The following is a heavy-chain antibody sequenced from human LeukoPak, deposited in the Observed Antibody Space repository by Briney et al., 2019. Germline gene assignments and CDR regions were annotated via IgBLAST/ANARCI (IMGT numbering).Heavy chain of an antibody. Sequence: GGSLRLSCAASGFTFSSYNMNWVRQAPGKGLEWVSSISSSSSYIYYADSVKGRFTISRDNAKNSLYLQMNSLRAEDTAVYYCARDFCRNDSSGYYVWGQGTLVTVSS. CDR3: ARDFCRNDSSGYYV. CDR2: ISSSSSYI. D-gene: IGHD3-22*01. J-gene: IGHJ4*02. CDR1: GFTFSSYN. V-gene: IGHV3-21*01.